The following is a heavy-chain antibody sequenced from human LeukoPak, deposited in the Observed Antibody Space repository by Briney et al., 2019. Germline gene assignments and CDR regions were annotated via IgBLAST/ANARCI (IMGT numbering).Heavy chain of an antibody. V-gene: IGHV5-51*01. CDR3: VRRPYCSSTTCFGSAYMDV. Sequence: GESLKISCKGSGYSFTNYWIGWVRQMPGKGLEWMGIIYPGDAPTRYSPSFQGQVIISLDKSISTAYLQWSSLKASDTAMYYCVRRPYCSSTTCFGSAYMDVWGKGTTVTVSS. D-gene: IGHD2-2*01. CDR2: IYPGDAPT. CDR1: GYSFTNYW. J-gene: IGHJ6*03.